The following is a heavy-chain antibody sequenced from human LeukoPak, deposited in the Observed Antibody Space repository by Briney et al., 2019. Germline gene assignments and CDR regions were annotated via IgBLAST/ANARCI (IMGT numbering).Heavy chain of an antibody. CDR2: MNPNSGNT. J-gene: IGHJ4*02. CDR1: GYTFTSYD. D-gene: IGHD3-22*01. V-gene: IGHV1-8*03. CDR3: ARGAAGNYYDSSGYYSR. Sequence: EASVKVSCKASGYTFTSYDINWVRQATGQGLEWMGWMNPNSGNTGYAQKFQGRVTITRNTSISTAYMELSSLRSEDTAVYYCARGAAGNYYDSSGYYSRRGQGTLVTVSS.